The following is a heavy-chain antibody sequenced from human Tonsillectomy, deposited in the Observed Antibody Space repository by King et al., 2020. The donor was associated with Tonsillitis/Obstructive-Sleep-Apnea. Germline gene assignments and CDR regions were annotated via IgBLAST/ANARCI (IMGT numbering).Heavy chain of an antibody. V-gene: IGHV5-51*01. J-gene: IGHJ6*03. Sequence: VQLVQSGAEVKKPGESLKISCKGSGYSFTSYWIGWVRQMPGKGLEWMGIIYPCDSDTRNSPSFQGQVTIPADKSISTAYLQWSSLKASDTAMYYCARHIYLGELWVHYMDVWGKGTTVTVSS. CDR3: ARHIYLGELWVHYMDV. D-gene: IGHD3-16*01. CDR1: GYSFTSYW. CDR2: IYPCDSDT.